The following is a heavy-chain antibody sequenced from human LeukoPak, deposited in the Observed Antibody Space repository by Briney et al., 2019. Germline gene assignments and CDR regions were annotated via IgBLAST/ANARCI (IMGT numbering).Heavy chain of an antibody. CDR2: VSGTSEYI. V-gene: IGHV3-21*06. CDR3: AKRPYFDY. D-gene: IGHD1-1*01. CDR1: GFSFSTYS. J-gene: IGHJ4*02. Sequence: GGSLRLSCAASGFSFSTYSMIWVRQAPGKGLEWVSSVSGTSEYIYYADSVRGRFTISRDNAKNTVYLQMNSLRAEDTAVYYCAKRPYFDYWGQGTLVTVSS.